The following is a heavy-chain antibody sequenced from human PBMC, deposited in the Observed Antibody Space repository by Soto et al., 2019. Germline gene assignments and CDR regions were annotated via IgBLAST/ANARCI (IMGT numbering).Heavy chain of an antibody. CDR3: ARDRDYYYYMDV. D-gene: IGHD3-10*01. CDR2: IYYSGST. J-gene: IGHJ6*03. Sequence: SETLSLTCTVSGGSVSSGSYYWSWIRHPPGKGLEWIGYIYYSGSTNYNPSLKSRVTISVDTSKNQFSLKLSSVTAADTAVYYCARDRDYYYYMDVWGKGTTVTVSS. CDR1: GGSVSSGSYY. V-gene: IGHV4-61*01.